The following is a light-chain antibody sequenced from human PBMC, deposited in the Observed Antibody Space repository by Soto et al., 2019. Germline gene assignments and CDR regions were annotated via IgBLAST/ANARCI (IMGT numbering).Light chain of an antibody. V-gene: IGKV3-11*01. CDR1: QSVSSY. CDR2: DAS. J-gene: IGKJ5*01. Sequence: IVVTQSTATLSLSPGEIATISCRASQSVSSYLAWYQQKPGQAPRLLIYDASNRATGIPARFSGSGSGTDFTLTISRLEPEDFAVYFCQKYGTSPINCGKGQRREIK. CDR3: QKYGTSPIN.